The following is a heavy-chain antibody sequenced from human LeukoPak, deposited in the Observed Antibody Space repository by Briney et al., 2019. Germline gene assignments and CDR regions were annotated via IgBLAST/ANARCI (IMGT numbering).Heavy chain of an antibody. CDR1: GFIVTNAW. CDR3: AREASNYYYGMDV. J-gene: IGHJ6*02. CDR2: IYYSGST. Sequence: PGGSLRLSCAASGFIVTNAWMNWVRQAPGKGLEWIGYIYYSGSTYYNPSLKSRVTISVDTSKNQFSLKLSSVTAADTAVYYCAREASNYYYGMDVWGQGTTVTVSS. V-gene: IGHV4-4*02.